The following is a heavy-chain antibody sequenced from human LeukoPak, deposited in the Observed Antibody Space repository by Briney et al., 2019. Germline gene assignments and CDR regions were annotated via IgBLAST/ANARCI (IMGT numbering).Heavy chain of an antibody. CDR2: IYSGGST. J-gene: IGHJ6*03. CDR3: ARGSLYRTGDSCVYRYYYYLDV. CDR1: GFTVSSNY. Sequence: GGSLRLSCAASGFTVSSNYMSWVRQAPGKGLEWVSIIYSGGSTYYADSVKGRFTISRDNSKNTLYLQMNSLRAEDTAVYYCARGSLYRTGDSCVYRYYYYLDVWGKGTTVTISS. D-gene: IGHD2-15*01. V-gene: IGHV3-66*01.